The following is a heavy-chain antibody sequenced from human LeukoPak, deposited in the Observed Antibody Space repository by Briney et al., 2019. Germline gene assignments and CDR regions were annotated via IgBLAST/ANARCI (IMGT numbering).Heavy chain of an antibody. CDR2: ISGSGGST. D-gene: IGHD2-21*02. J-gene: IGHJ4*02. CDR1: GFTFSSYA. CDR3: AKVDVVVTAISGFDY. V-gene: IGHV3-23*01. Sequence: PGGSLRLSCAASGFTFSSYAMSWVRQAPGKGLEWVSAISGSGGSTYYADSVKGRFTISRDNSKNTLYLQMNCLRAEDTAVYYCAKVDVVVTAISGFDYWGQGTLVTVSS.